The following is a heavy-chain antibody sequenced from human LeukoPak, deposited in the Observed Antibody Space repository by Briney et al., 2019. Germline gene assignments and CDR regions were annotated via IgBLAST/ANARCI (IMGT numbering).Heavy chain of an antibody. Sequence: GASVKVSCKASGYTFTCYYMHWVGQAPGQGLEWMGWINPNSGGTNYAQKFQGRVTITTDESTSTAYMELSSLRSEDTAVYYCARGYYYYDSSGYSFRDAFDIWGQGTMVTVSS. J-gene: IGHJ3*02. CDR2: INPNSGGT. CDR1: GYTFTCYY. D-gene: IGHD3-22*01. CDR3: ARGYYYYDSSGYSFRDAFDI. V-gene: IGHV1-2*02.